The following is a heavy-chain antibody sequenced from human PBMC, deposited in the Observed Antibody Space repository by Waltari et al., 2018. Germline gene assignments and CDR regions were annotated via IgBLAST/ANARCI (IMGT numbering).Heavy chain of an antibody. Sequence: EVQLLESGGGLVQPGGSLRLSCAASGFTFSSYALSVGRPAPGEGLEWVSAIRGSGGSTYYADSVKGRFTISRDNSKNTLYLQMNSLRAEDTAVYYCAKGRVGVTTTPWGFDYWGQGTLVTVSS. J-gene: IGHJ4*02. CDR1: GFTFSSYA. V-gene: IGHV3-23*01. D-gene: IGHD1-26*01. CDR2: IRGSGGST. CDR3: AKGRVGVTTTPWGFDY.